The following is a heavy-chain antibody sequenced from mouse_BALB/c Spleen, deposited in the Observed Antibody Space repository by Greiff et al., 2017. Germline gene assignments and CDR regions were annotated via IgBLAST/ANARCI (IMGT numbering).Heavy chain of an antibody. V-gene: IGHV5-17*02. D-gene: IGHD1-1*01. J-gene: IGHJ1*01. CDR2: ISSGSSTI. CDR3: ARFITTDWYFDV. CDR1: GFTFSSFG. Sequence: EVKLMESGGGLVQPGGSRKLSCAASGFTFSSFGMHWVRQAPEKGLEWVAYISSGSSTIYYADTVKGRFTISRDNPKNTLFLQMTSLRSEDTAMYYCARFITTDWYFDVWGAGTTVTVSS.